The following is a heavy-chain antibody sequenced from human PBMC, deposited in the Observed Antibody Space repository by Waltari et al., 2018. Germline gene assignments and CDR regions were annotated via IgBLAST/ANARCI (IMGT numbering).Heavy chain of an antibody. D-gene: IGHD2-21*01. J-gene: IGHJ3*01. CDR2: INEDGSLK. Sequence: EVHLVESGGGLVQPGGSLRLSCGASGFPFSYFWRNWVRQAPGKGLELVAKINEDGSLKDYVDSVKGRFTISRDNARNSLYLEITSLRAEDTAVYYCARDVPYLGRGAYDFWGQGTMVTVSS. CDR3: ARDVPYLGRGAYDF. CDR1: GFPFSYFW. V-gene: IGHV3-7*01.